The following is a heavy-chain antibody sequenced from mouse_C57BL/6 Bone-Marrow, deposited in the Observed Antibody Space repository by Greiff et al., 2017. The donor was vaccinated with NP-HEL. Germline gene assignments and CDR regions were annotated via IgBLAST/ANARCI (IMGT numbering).Heavy chain of an antibody. J-gene: IGHJ4*01. CDR3: TTDYGSRYYAMDY. Sequence: EVQLQQSGAELVRPGASVKLSCTASGFNIKDDYMHWVKQRPEQGLEWIGWIDPENGDTEYASKFQGKATITADTSSNTAYLQLSSLTSEDTAVYYCTTDYGSRYYAMDYWGQGTSVTVSS. CDR2: IDPENGDT. CDR1: GFNIKDDY. D-gene: IGHD1-1*01. V-gene: IGHV14-4*01.